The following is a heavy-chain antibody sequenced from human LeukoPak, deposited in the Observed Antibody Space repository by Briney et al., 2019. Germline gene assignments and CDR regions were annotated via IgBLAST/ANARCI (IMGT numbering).Heavy chain of an antibody. CDR1: GYTFTGYY. CDR3: ARERNVDTVSFAFDI. Sequence: ASVKVSCKASGYTFTGYYMHWVRQAPGRGLEWMGWINPNSGGTNYAQKFQGRVTMTRDTSISTAYMELSRLGSDDTAVYYCARERNVDTVSFAFDIWGQGTMVTVSS. CDR2: INPNSGGT. D-gene: IGHD4-17*01. J-gene: IGHJ3*02. V-gene: IGHV1-2*02.